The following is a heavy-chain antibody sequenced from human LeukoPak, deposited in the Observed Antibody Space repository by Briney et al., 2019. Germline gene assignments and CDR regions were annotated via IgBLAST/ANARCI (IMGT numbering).Heavy chain of an antibody. CDR2: ISPNSGGT. V-gene: IGHV1-2*02. J-gene: IGHJ4*02. D-gene: IGHD3-22*01. CDR3: AGVKGTYYDSSGYLDY. CDR1: GYTFTGYY. Sequence: ASVKVSCKASGYTFTGYYMYWVRQAPGQGLEWMGWISPNSGGTNYAQKFQGRVTMTRDTSISTAYMELSRLTSDDTAVYYCAGVKGTYYDSSGYLDYWGQGTLVTVSS.